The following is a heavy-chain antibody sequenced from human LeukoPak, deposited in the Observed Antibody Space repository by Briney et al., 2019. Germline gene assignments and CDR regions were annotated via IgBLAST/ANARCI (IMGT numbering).Heavy chain of an antibody. CDR2: FSGSGGNT. Sequence: GGPLRLSCAASGFTFSNYGMSWVRQAPGKGLEWVSTFSGSGGNTYYADSVKGRFTISRDNSKNTLYLQMSSQRAEDTAVYYCAKSGLNRFDYWGQGTLVTVSS. V-gene: IGHV3-23*01. CDR1: GFTFSNYG. J-gene: IGHJ4*02. CDR3: AKSGLNRFDY. D-gene: IGHD2-15*01.